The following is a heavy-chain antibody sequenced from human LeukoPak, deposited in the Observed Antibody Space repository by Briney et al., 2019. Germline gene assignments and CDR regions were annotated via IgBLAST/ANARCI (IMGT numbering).Heavy chain of an antibody. CDR1: GFTFSSYA. CDR3: ARMVGLSSYFDY. J-gene: IGHJ4*02. Sequence: PGGSLRLSCAASGFTFSSYAMSWVRQAPGKGLEWVSAISGSGGATYYADSVKGRITISRDSYTLYLHLNSLRADDTAVYYCARMVGLSSYFDYWGQGTLVTVSS. D-gene: IGHD2-8*01. CDR2: ISGSGGAT. V-gene: IGHV3-23*01.